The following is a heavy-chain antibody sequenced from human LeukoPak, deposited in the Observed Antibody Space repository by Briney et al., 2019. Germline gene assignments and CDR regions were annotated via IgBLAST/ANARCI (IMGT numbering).Heavy chain of an antibody. CDR2: ISNTGDST. D-gene: IGHD5-12*01. Sequence: PGGSLRLSCAASGFTFTTYAMSWVRQAPGKGLEWVSAISNTGDSTYHADSVKGRFTISRDNSKNTLFLQMNSPRAEDTAVYYCAKDNDPRAYSAYDSYDYWGQGTLVTVSS. CDR3: AKDNDPRAYSAYDSYDY. CDR1: GFTFTTYA. J-gene: IGHJ4*02. V-gene: IGHV3-23*01.